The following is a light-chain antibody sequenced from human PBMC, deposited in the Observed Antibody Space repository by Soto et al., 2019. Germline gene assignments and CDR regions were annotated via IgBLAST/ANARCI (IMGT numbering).Light chain of an antibody. CDR2: DAS. CDR1: QSVTSN. V-gene: IGKV3-15*01. CDR3: QQYNNWPPWT. Sequence: EIVMTQSPATLSVSPGERATLSCRASQSVTSNFAWYQQKPGQAPRLLIYDASTRATGIPARFSGSGSGTEFTLTISSLQSEDFAVYYCQQYNNWPPWTFGRGTKVKSN. J-gene: IGKJ1*01.